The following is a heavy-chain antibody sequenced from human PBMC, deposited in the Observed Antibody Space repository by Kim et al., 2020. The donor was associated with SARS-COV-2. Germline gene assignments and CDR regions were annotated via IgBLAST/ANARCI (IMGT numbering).Heavy chain of an antibody. CDR3: AREYYYDSSGYPRGCDY. CDR1: GYTFTSYG. D-gene: IGHD3-22*01. Sequence: ASVKVSCKASGYTFTSYGISWVRQAPGQGLEWMGWISAYNGNTNYAQKLQGRVTMTTDTSTSTAYMELRSLRSDDTAVYYCAREYYYDSSGYPRGCDYWGQGTLVTVSS. J-gene: IGHJ4*02. CDR2: ISAYNGNT. V-gene: IGHV1-18*04.